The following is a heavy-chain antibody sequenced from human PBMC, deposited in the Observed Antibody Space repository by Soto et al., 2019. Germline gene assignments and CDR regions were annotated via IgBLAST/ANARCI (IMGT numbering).Heavy chain of an antibody. CDR2: IYYSGST. CDR3: ARDSGSGSAVDY. Sequence: SETLSLTCTVSGGSVSSGSYYWSWIRQPPGKGLEWIGYIYYSGSTNYNPSLKSRVTISVDTSKNQFSLKLSPVTAADTAVYYCARDSGSGSAVDYWGQGTLVTVSS. CDR1: GGSVSSGSYY. V-gene: IGHV4-61*01. D-gene: IGHD3-10*01. J-gene: IGHJ4*02.